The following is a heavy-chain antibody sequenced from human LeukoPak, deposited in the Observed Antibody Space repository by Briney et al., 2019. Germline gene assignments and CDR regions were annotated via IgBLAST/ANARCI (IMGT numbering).Heavy chain of an antibody. CDR3: ASLEYYYDSSGYLAFDY. V-gene: IGHV3-48*01. Sequence: GGSLRLSCAASGFTFSSYSMNWVRQAPGKGLEWVSYISSSSSTIYYADSVKGRFTISRDNSKNTLYLQMNSLRAEDTAVYYCASLEYYYDSSGYLAFDYWGQGTLVTVSS. CDR1: GFTFSSYS. CDR2: ISSSSSTI. D-gene: IGHD3-22*01. J-gene: IGHJ4*02.